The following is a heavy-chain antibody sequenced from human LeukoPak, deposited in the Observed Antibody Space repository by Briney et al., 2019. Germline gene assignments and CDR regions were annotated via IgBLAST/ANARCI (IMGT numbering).Heavy chain of an antibody. CDR1: GFIFSSYS. J-gene: IGHJ6*02. V-gene: IGHV3-21*01. CDR2: ISSSSDYI. D-gene: IGHD2-2*01. Sequence: GGSLRLSCAASGFIFSSYSMNWVRQAPGKGLEWVSSISSSSDYIYYADSVKGRFTISRDNAKNSLYLQMNSLRAEDTAVYYCARDRVVPATITYYYYGMDVWGQGTTVTVFS. CDR3: ARDRVVPATITYYYYGMDV.